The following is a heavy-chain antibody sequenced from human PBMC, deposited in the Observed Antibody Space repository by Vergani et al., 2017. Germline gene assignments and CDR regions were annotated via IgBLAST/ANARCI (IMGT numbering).Heavy chain of an antibody. CDR1: GQSIRSGSHY. Sequence: QVKLQESGPGLLKPSQTLSLTCTVSGQSIRSGSHYWSWIRQPAGKGPEWIGHIHTGGSTDLNPSFKSRVSISVDTSKSQFSLKLNSVTVADTAVYYCARSIVSRNPPDYFDNWGQGTLVTVSS. CDR3: ARSIVSRNPPDYFDN. D-gene: IGHD1-14*01. V-gene: IGHV4-61*02. CDR2: IHTGGST. J-gene: IGHJ4*02.